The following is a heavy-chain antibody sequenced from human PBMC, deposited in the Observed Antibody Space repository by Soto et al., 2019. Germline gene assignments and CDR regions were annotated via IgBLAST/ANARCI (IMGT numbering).Heavy chain of an antibody. CDR2: IYWDDDK. CDR3: AHKRPYDYYRDV. J-gene: IGHJ6*03. CDR1: GFSLSTSGVG. V-gene: IGHV2-5*02. Sequence: QITLKESGPTLVKPTQTLTLTCTFSGFSLSTSGVGVGWIRQPPGKALEWLALIYWDDDKRYSPSLKSRLTITKDTSKNEGVPTMTNRDPVDTATYGAAHKRPYDYYRDVCGKGSTVTVSS.